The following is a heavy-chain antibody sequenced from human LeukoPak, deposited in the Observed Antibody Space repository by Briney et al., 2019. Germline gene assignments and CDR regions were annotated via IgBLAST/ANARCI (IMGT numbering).Heavy chain of an antibody. Sequence: ASVKVSCKASGYTFTSYYMHWVRQAPGQGLEWMGIINPSGGSTSYAQKFQGRVTMTRDTSTSTVYMELSSLRSEDTAVYYCARDGGGRYSGSYYPIYWGQGTLVTVSS. V-gene: IGHV1-46*01. J-gene: IGHJ4*02. CDR1: GYTFTSYY. D-gene: IGHD1-26*01. CDR2: INPSGGST. CDR3: ARDGGGRYSGSYYPIY.